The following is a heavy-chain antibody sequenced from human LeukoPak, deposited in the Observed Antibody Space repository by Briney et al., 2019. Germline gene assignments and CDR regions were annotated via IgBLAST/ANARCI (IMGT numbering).Heavy chain of an antibody. V-gene: IGHV3-21*01. CDR2: ISGSSSYI. CDR1: GFTFSSYS. Sequence: GSLRLSCEASGFTFSSYSMNWVRQAPGKGLEWVSSISGSSSYIYYADSVKGRFTISRDNAKSSLYLHMNSLRAEDTAVYYCARDSYGSGSFDIWGQGTMVTVSS. J-gene: IGHJ3*02. CDR3: ARDSYGSGSFDI. D-gene: IGHD3-10*01.